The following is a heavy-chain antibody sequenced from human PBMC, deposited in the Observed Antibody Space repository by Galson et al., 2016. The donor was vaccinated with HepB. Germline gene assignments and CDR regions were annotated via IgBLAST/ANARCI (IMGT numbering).Heavy chain of an antibody. D-gene: IGHD2-15*01. J-gene: IGHJ4*02. CDR2: IDSGGGGRT. Sequence: LRLSCAASGFTSSSYPMTWVRQAPGRGLDWVSSIDSGGGGRTYYAVSVKGRFIISRDNSKTALYQQMNSLRAEDTAVYYCEAYCGGGSCHGVEYWGQGTQVPVSS. V-gene: IGHV3-23*01. CDR1: GFTSSSYP. CDR3: EAYCGGGSCHGVEY.